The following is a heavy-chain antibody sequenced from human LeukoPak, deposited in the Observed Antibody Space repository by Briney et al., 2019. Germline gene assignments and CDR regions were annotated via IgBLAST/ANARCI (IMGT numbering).Heavy chain of an antibody. Sequence: GGSLRLSCAASGFTFSSYSMNWVRQAPGKGLEWVSYISSSSSTIYYADSVKGRFTISRDNAKNTLYLQMNSLRAEDTAVYYCARSPTYPVNYYDSSGYYTHFDYWGQGTLVTVSS. CDR1: GFTFSSYS. J-gene: IGHJ4*02. D-gene: IGHD3-22*01. CDR2: ISSSSSTI. V-gene: IGHV3-48*04. CDR3: ARSPTYPVNYYDSSGYYTHFDY.